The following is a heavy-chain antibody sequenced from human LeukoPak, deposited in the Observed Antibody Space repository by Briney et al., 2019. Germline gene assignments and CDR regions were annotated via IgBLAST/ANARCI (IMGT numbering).Heavy chain of an antibody. V-gene: IGHV3-33*01. CDR2: IWYDGSNK. CDR3: ARAYSGFSSRGLDF. J-gene: IGHJ4*02. CDR1: GFTFNSCG. D-gene: IGHD5-12*01. Sequence: PGGSLRLSCAASGFTFNSCGMHWVRQPPGKGLEWVADIWYDGSNKYYADSVKGRFTISRDNSKNTVSLQMTSLRAEDTAVYYCARAYSGFSSRGLDFWGQGTLVSVSS.